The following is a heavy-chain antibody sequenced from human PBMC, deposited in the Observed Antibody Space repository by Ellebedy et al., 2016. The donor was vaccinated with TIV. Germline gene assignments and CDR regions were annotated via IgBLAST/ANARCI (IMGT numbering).Heavy chain of an antibody. J-gene: IGHJ3*02. CDR1: GLTFSGIG. Sequence: GGSLRLXCAASGLTFSGIGMHLVRQAPGKGLEWVSDISGSGGSTYYADSVKGRFTISRDNSKNTLYLQMNSLRAEDTALYYCAKDGGIVGAKDAFDIWGQGTMVTVSS. D-gene: IGHD1-26*01. CDR3: AKDGGIVGAKDAFDI. CDR2: ISGSGGST. V-gene: IGHV3-23*01.